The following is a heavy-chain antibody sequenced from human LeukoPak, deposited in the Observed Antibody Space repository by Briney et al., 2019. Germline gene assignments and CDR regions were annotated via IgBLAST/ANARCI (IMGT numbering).Heavy chain of an antibody. Sequence: QTLSLTCDISGDSVSSNSAAWNWIRQSPSGGLEWLGRTYYRSKWYNDYALSVKSRITVTPDTSENQFSLQLNSVILEDTAVYYCAREGSGQEYYGMDVWGQGTTVIVSS. CDR2: TYYRSKWYN. CDR3: AREGSGQEYYGMDV. J-gene: IGHJ6*02. D-gene: IGHD5-12*01. V-gene: IGHV6-1*01. CDR1: GDSVSSNSAA.